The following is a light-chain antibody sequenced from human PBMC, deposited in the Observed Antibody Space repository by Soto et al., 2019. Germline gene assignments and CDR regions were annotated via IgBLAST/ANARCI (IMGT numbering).Light chain of an antibody. Sequence: QSALAQPASMSGSPGQSITISCTGSGSDIATFNYVSWYQQYPGKAPKLLIYQVTSRASGVPDRFSGSKSGTSASLAISGLRSEDEADYYCASRDDNLSGHWMFGGGTKLTVL. CDR3: ASRDDNLSGHWM. CDR1: GSDIATFNY. CDR2: QVT. J-gene: IGLJ3*02. V-gene: IGLV2-14*01.